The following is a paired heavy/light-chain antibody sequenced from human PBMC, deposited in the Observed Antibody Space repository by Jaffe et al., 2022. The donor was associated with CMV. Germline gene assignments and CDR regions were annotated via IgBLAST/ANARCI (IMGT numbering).Light chain of an antibody. CDR3: QQYDSSPRT. V-gene: IGKV3-20*01. Sequence: EIVLTQSPGTLSLSPGERATLSCRASQSVSSTYLAWYQQKPGQAPRLLIYGASSRATGIPDRFSGSGSGTDFTLTISRLEPEDFALYYCQQYDSSPRTFGQGTKLEIK. J-gene: IGKJ2*01. CDR1: QSVSSTY. CDR2: GAS.
Heavy chain of an antibody. CDR3: ARAGSIAALSDALNI. Sequence: QVQVVQSGAEVKKPGASVMVSCKASGYSFTDYYMHWVRQAPGQGLEWMGWIKPNSGDTRYAQRFQGRVTMTRDTSLNTAYMELSRLTSDDTAMYYCARAGSIAALSDALNIWGQGTIVIVSP. D-gene: IGHD6-6*01. CDR1: GYSFTDYY. CDR2: IKPNSGDT. J-gene: IGHJ3*02. V-gene: IGHV1-2*02.